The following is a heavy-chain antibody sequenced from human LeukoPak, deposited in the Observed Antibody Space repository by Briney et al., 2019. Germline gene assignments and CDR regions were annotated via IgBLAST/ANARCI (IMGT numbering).Heavy chain of an antibody. CDR1: GFTFSSYA. CDR2: ISYDGSNK. J-gene: IGHJ4*02. D-gene: IGHD6-13*01. CDR3: TREQDREAAGTVIGDY. V-gene: IGHV3-30*04. Sequence: PGGSLRLSCAASGFTFSSYAMHWVRQAPGKGLEWVAVISYDGSNKYYADSVKGRFTISRDNSKNTLYLQMNSLRAEDTAVYYCTREQDREAAGTVIGDYWGQGALVTVSS.